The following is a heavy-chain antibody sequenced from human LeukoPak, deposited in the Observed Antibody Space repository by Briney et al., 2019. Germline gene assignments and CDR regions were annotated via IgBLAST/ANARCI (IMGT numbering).Heavy chain of an antibody. CDR2: IYYNGNT. CDR3: ARGGRWLTSEAGGVDY. CDR1: GGSINSGTYY. D-gene: IGHD5-24*01. Sequence: SETLSLTCTVSGGSINSGTYYWSWIRQHPGKGLEWIGHIYYNGNTYYNPSLKSRVTISVDTSKTQFSLRLTSVTAADMAVYYCARGGRWLTSEAGGVDYWGQGTLVTVSS. J-gene: IGHJ4*02. V-gene: IGHV4-31*03.